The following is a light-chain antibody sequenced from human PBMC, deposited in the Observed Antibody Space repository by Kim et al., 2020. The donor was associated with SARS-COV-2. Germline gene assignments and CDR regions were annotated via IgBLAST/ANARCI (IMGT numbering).Light chain of an antibody. CDR3: QVWDSSSDHYV. CDR2: YDS. V-gene: IGLV3-21*04. J-gene: IGLJ1*01. Sequence: APGKAARVTGGGNNIGRKIVHGYRRKPGPAPVLVIYYDSARPSGIPERFSGSNSGNTATLTISRVEAGDEDDYYCQVWDSSSDHYVFGTGTKVTVL. CDR1: NIGRKI.